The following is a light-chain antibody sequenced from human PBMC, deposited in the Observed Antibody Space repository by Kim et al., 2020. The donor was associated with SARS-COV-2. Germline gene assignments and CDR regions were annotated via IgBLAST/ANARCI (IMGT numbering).Light chain of an antibody. V-gene: IGKV3D-20*02. Sequence: EQATLSSSAPNSVVRGYLAWYQQKPGQAPRHRIYVASSRATGIPDRFSGSGSGTDFTITISSLEPEDFAVYYCQQCSNSPLTCGEGTKVYIK. CDR3: QQCSNSPLT. J-gene: IGKJ4*01. CDR2: VAS. CDR1: NSVVRGY.